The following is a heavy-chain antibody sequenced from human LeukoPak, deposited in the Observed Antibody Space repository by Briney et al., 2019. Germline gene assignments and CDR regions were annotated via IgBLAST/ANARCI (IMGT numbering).Heavy chain of an antibody. D-gene: IGHD2-2*01. Sequence: SETLSLTCAVYGGSSSGYYWSWIRQPPGKGLEWIGEINHSGSTNYNPSLKSRVTISVDTSKNQFSLKLSSVTAADTAVYYCASVAPDCSSTSCYPPTELGSDYWGQGTLVTVSS. CDR3: ASVAPDCSSTSCYPPTELGSDY. J-gene: IGHJ4*02. CDR1: GGSSSGYY. CDR2: INHSGST. V-gene: IGHV4-34*01.